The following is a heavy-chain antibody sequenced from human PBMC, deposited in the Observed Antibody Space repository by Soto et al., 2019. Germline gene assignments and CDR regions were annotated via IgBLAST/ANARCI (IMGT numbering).Heavy chain of an antibody. D-gene: IGHD6-6*01. CDR2: IIPIFGTA. J-gene: IGHJ5*02. CDR3: AMGRYSSSPYSSFDP. CDR1: GAPFSSYA. Sequence: SVKVSCKASGAPFSSYAFSWVRQAPGQGLEWMGGIIPIFGTANYAQKFQGRVTITADESTSTAYMELSSLRSEDTAVYYCAMGRYSSSPYSSFDPWGQGTLVTVSS. V-gene: IGHV1-69*13.